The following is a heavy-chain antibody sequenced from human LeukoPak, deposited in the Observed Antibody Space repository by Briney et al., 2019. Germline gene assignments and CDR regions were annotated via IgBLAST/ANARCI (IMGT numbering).Heavy chain of an antibody. D-gene: IGHD6-13*01. CDR1: GGSISSGGYY. Sequence: SETLSLTCTVSGGSISSGGYYWSWIRQPPGKGLEWIGYIYHSGSTYYNPSLKSRVTISVDRSKNQFSLKLSSVTAADTAVYYCARLRAAAGSFDYWGQGTLVTVSS. J-gene: IGHJ4*02. V-gene: IGHV4-30-2*01. CDR2: IYHSGST. CDR3: ARLRAAAGSFDY.